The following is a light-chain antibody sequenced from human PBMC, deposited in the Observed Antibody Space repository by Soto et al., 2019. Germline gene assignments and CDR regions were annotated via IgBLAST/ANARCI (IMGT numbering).Light chain of an antibody. Sequence: EIVLTQSPGTLSLSPGERATLSCRASQSVSNNYLAWYQQKPGQAPRLLIYGASNRATGIPDRFSGSGSGTDFTLTISSLQSDDFAIYYCLQFNNWPPSWTFGQGTKVDIK. CDR3: LQFNNWPPSWT. V-gene: IGKV3-20*01. J-gene: IGKJ1*01. CDR1: QSVSNNY. CDR2: GAS.